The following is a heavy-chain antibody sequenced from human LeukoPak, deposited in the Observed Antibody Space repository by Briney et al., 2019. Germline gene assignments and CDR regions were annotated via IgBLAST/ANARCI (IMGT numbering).Heavy chain of an antibody. J-gene: IGHJ4*02. D-gene: IGHD2-2*01. CDR3: ARAYCSSTSCYAGGEFDY. CDR2: INPNSGGT. CDR1: GYTFTSYG. V-gene: IGHV1-2*02. Sequence: GASVKVSCKASGYTFTSYGISWVRQAPGQGLEWMGWINPNSGGTNYAQKFQGRVTMTRDTSISTAYMELSRLRSDDTAVYYCARAYCSSTSCYAGGEFDYWGQGTLVTVSS.